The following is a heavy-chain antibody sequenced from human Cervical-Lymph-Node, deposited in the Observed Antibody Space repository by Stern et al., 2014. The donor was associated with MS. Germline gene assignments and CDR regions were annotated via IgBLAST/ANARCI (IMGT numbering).Heavy chain of an antibody. CDR3: ARDFVDTAMVTRSDYFDC. Sequence: QVQLVQSGSELKKPGASVKVSCKASGYTFTNYPINWVRQAPGQGLEWMGWINTNTGNSTYAQCFTGRFVFSWDTSVSTAYLQISSLKAEDTAVYYCARDFVDTAMVTRSDYFDCWGQGTLVTVSS. J-gene: IGHJ4*02. V-gene: IGHV7-4-1*02. CDR1: GYTFTNYP. D-gene: IGHD5-18*01. CDR2: INTNTGNS.